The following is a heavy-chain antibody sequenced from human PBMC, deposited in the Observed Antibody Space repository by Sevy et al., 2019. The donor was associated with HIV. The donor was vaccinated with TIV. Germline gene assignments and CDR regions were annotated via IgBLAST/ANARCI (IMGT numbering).Heavy chain of an antibody. J-gene: IGHJ3*02. V-gene: IGHV1-69*13. CDR1: GGTFDTYS. Sequence: ASVKVSCKASGGTFDTYSISWVRQAPGQGPEWMGGITPFFGSANYAQKFQGRLTITADQSPSTAYLELRNLRSEDTAVYYCARDRDITFGGGDAFDIWGQGTMVTVSS. D-gene: IGHD3-16*01. CDR2: ITPFFGSA. CDR3: ARDRDITFGGGDAFDI.